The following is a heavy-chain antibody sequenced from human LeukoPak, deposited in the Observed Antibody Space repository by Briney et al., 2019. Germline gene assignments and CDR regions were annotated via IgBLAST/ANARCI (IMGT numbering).Heavy chain of an antibody. CDR2: INTSGGTI. J-gene: IGHJ1*01. CDR1: GFTFRIYE. CDR3: ARAGGGLSWRGFLSY. D-gene: IGHD3-3*01. V-gene: IGHV3-48*03. Sequence: GGSLRLSCAVSGFTFRIYEMTWVRQTPGKGLEWVAYINTSGGTIYYAGSVEGRFTISRDNAKNSLYLQMNSLRAEDTGVYYCARAGGGLSWRGFLSYRGQGTLVTVSS.